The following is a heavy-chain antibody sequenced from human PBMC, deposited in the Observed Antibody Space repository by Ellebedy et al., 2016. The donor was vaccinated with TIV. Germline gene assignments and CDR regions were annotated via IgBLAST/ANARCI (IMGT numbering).Heavy chain of an antibody. CDR2: INPSGGST. J-gene: IGHJ4*02. V-gene: IGHV1-46*01. D-gene: IGHD6-19*01. Sequence: AASVKVSCKASGYTFTSYYMHWVRQAPGQGLEWMGIINPSGGSTSYAQKFQGRVTMTRDTSTSTAYMELSSLRSEDTAVYYCASPGSIAVDSSPFDYWGQGTLVTVSS. CDR1: GYTFTSYY. CDR3: ASPGSIAVDSSPFDY.